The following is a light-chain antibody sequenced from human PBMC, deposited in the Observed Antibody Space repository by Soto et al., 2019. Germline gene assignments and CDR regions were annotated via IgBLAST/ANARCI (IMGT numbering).Light chain of an antibody. J-gene: IGKJ1*01. CDR3: QQSYSTPRT. CDR1: QSISSY. Sequence: DIQMTHSPSSLSASVGDRVTITCRASQSISSYLNWYQQKPGKAPKXXIYAASSLQSGVPSRFSGSGSGTDFTLTISSRQPEDFATYYCQQSYSTPRTFGQGTKVDI. V-gene: IGKV1-39*01. CDR2: AAS.